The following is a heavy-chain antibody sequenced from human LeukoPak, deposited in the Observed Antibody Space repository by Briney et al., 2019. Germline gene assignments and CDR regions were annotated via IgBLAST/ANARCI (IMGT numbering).Heavy chain of an antibody. CDR2: INHSGST. CDR3: ARGRYCSSTSCYSRWFDP. J-gene: IGHJ5*02. Sequence: PSETLSLTCAVYGGSFSGYYWSWIREPPGKGLGGRGEINHSGSTNYNPSLKSRVTISVDTSKTQFSLKLSSVTAADTPVYYCARGRYCSSTSCYSRWFDPWGQGTLVTVSS. CDR1: GGSFSGYY. V-gene: IGHV4-34*01. D-gene: IGHD2-2*01.